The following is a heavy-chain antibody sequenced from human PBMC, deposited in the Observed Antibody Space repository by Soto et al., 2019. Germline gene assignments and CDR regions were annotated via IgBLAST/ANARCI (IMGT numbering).Heavy chain of an antibody. Sequence: QLQLQESGPGLVKPSETLSLTCTVSGGSISGSSYYWGWIRQPPGKGLEWIGSIYYSGNTYYNPSLKSRVTISVDTSKNQFSLKLSSVTAADTAVYFCARVDGSFDPWGQGTLVTVST. CDR2: IYYSGNT. J-gene: IGHJ5*02. D-gene: IGHD2-15*01. CDR1: GGSISGSSYY. CDR3: ARVDGSFDP. V-gene: IGHV4-39*01.